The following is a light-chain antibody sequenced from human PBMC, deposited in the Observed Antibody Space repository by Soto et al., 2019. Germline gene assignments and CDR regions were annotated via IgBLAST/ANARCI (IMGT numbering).Light chain of an antibody. CDR1: LGIRGY. CDR2: SAS. J-gene: IGKJ4*01. Sequence: DLQLTQFPFLLFSSVRDRGTLPFRASLGIRGYLAWYQQKPGRVPRLLIYSASTLQSGVPSRFSGSGSGTEFTLTISSLQPEDFASYYCQQLDRYPFTFGGGTKVDIK. V-gene: IGKV1-9*01. CDR3: QQLDRYPFT.